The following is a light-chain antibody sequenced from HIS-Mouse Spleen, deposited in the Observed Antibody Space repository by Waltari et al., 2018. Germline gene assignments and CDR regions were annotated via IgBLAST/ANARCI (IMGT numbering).Light chain of an antibody. CDR2: AAS. V-gene: IGKV1-9*01. CDR3: QQLNSYPPT. Sequence: TQLTQSPSFLSASGGDRVTITCLASQGISSYLAWYQQKPGKAPKLLIYAASTLQSGVPSRFSGSGSGTEFTLTISSLQPEDFATYYCQQLNSYPPTFGQGTKVEIK. CDR1: QGISSY. J-gene: IGKJ1*01.